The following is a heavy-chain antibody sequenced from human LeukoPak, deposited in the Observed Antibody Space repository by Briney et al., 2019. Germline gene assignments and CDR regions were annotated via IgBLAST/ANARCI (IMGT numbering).Heavy chain of an antibody. Sequence: GGSLRLSCAASGFTFMTYWMSWVRQAPGKGLEWVANIKQDGSEKYYVDSVKGRFTISRDNAKNSLYLQMNSLRAEDTAVYYCARDSEGTFDYWGQGTLVTVSS. CDR2: IKQDGSEK. CDR3: ARDSEGTFDY. CDR1: GFTFMTYW. V-gene: IGHV3-7*01. D-gene: IGHD1-7*01. J-gene: IGHJ4*02.